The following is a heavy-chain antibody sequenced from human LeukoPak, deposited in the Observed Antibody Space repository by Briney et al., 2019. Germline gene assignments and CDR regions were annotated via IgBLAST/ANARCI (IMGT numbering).Heavy chain of an antibody. CDR3: AREREGYFDL. J-gene: IGHJ2*01. CDR2: INHSGSS. V-gene: IGHV4-34*01. CDR1: VGSFTDYY. Sequence: SETLSLTCAVCVGSFTDYYWAWIRQPPGKGLEWIGEINHSGSSNYNPSLKSRVTTSVVTSKNQFSLKLSSVTAADTAVYYCAREREGYFDLWGRGNLVTVSS.